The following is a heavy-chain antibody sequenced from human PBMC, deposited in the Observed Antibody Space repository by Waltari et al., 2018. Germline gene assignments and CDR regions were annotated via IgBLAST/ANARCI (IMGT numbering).Heavy chain of an antibody. CDR1: GSTFTGYY. Sequence: QVQLVQSGAEVKKPGASVKVSCKASGSTFTGYYKHWVVQAPGQGLEWMGWINPNSGGTNYAQKFQGRVTMTRDTSISTAYMELSRLRSDDTAVYYCARAGAMTTVTSIDYWGQGTLVTVSS. D-gene: IGHD4-4*01. CDR3: ARAGAMTTVTSIDY. V-gene: IGHV1-2*02. J-gene: IGHJ4*02. CDR2: INPNSGGT.